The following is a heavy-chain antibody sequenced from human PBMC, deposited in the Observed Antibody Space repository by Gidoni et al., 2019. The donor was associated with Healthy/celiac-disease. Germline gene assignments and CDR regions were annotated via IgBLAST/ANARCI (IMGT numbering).Heavy chain of an antibody. CDR3: AKGRSDYGDY. V-gene: IGHV3-30*02. CDR1: GFTFSSYG. D-gene: IGHD4-17*01. J-gene: IGHJ4*02. Sequence: QVQLVESGGGVVQPGGSLRLSCAASGFTFSSYGMHWVRQAPGKGLEWVAFIRYEGSNKYYADSVKGRFTISRDNSKNTLYLQMNRLRAEDTAVYYCAKGRSDYGDYWGQGTLVTVSS. CDR2: IRYEGSNK.